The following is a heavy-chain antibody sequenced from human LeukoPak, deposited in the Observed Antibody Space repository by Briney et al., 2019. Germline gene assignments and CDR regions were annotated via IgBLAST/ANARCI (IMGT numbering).Heavy chain of an antibody. V-gene: IGHV1-2*02. CDR3: ARSIVVVTAGDY. D-gene: IGHD2-21*02. Sequence: ASVKVSCKASGYTFTGYYIHWVRQAPGQGLEWMGWINPNSGGTNYAQKFQGRVTMTRDTSISTAYMELSRLRSDDTAVYYCARSIVVVTAGDYWGQGTLVTVSS. J-gene: IGHJ4*02. CDR1: GYTFTGYY. CDR2: INPNSGGT.